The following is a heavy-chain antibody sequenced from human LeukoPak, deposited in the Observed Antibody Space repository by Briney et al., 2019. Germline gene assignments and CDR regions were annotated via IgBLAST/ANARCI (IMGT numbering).Heavy chain of an antibody. CDR2: IHSGDRT. CDR3: ARDVAHSYGKAWGN. D-gene: IGHD5-18*01. CDR1: GFTVSPNY. V-gene: IGHV3-66*01. Sequence: PGGSLRLSCAASGFTVSPNYMSWVRQAPGKGLEWVSVIHSGDRTYCADSVKGRFTISRDISKNTLYLQMNSLRAEDTAVYYCARDVAHSYGKAWGNWGQGTLVTVSS. J-gene: IGHJ4*02.